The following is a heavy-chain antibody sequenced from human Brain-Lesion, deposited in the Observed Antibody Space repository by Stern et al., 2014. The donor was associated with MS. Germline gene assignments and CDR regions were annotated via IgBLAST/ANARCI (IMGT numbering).Heavy chain of an antibody. CDR3: AKDMMDYFGSGTFGSFDH. CDR1: GFSFEDHG. J-gene: IGHJ4*02. CDR2: ITWNSGTI. V-gene: IGHV3-9*01. D-gene: IGHD3-10*01. Sequence: VQLVESEGGVVQPGRSLRLSCEASGFSFEDHGMHWVRQAPGKGLEWVAGITWNSGTIAYADSVKGRFTISRDDAKNSLYLHMNGLRAEDTALYYCAKDMMDYFGSGTFGSFDHWGQGTLVTVSS.